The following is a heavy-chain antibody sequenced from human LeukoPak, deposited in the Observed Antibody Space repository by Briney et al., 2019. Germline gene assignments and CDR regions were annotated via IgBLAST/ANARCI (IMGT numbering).Heavy chain of an antibody. Sequence: ASVEVSCKASGYTFTSYYMHWVRQAPGQGLEWMGIINPIGGSTSYAQKFQGRVTMTRDTSTSTVYMELSSLRSEDTAVYYCARLRIAAAGTYYGMDVWGQGTTVTVS. CDR2: INPIGGST. J-gene: IGHJ6*02. V-gene: IGHV1-46*01. CDR3: ARLRIAAAGTYYGMDV. CDR1: GYTFTSYY. D-gene: IGHD6-13*01.